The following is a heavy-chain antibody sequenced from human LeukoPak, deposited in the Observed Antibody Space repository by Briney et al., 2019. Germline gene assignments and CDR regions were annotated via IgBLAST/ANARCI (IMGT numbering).Heavy chain of an antibody. CDR3: ARVGGYNSIFDY. CDR1: GFTFSSYG. Sequence: GGSLRLSCAASGFTFSSYGMHWVRQAPGKGLEWVAVISYDGSNKYYADSVKGRFTISRDNAKNTLYLQMNSLRVEDTAVYYCARVGGYNSIFDYWGQGALVTVSS. J-gene: IGHJ4*02. CDR2: ISYDGSNK. V-gene: IGHV3-30*03. D-gene: IGHD5-24*01.